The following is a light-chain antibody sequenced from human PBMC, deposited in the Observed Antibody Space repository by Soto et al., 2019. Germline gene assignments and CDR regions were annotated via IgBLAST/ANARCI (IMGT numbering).Light chain of an antibody. CDR2: AAS. J-gene: IGKJ4*01. CDR1: QGISSS. V-gene: IGKV1-17*03. CDR3: LQQNSYPLT. Sequence: DIQMTQSPSAMSASVGDRVTITCRASQGISSSLAWFQQKPGKVTKRLIYAASNLQSGVPSRLSCSGSGTEFTLTISSLQPEDFATYYCLQQNSYPLTFGGGTKVEIK.